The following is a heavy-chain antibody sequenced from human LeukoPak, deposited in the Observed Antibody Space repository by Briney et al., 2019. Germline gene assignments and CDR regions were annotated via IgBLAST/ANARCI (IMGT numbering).Heavy chain of an antibody. V-gene: IGHV3-23*01. D-gene: IGHD6-19*01. CDR3: AKDYSSGWYDAFDI. Sequence: PGGSLRLSCAASGFTFSSYAMSWVRQAPGKGLEWVSSIGGSGGSTYFADSVKGRFTISRDNSKNTLYLQMNSLRAEDTAVYYCAKDYSSGWYDAFDIWGQGTVVTVSS. CDR2: IGGSGGST. J-gene: IGHJ3*02. CDR1: GFTFSSYA.